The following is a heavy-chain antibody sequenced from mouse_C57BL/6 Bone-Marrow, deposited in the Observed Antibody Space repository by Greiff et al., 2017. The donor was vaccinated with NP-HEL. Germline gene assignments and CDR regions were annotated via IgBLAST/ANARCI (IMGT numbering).Heavy chain of an antibody. V-gene: IGHV14-4*01. D-gene: IGHD2-3*01. Sequence: VQLKQSGAELVRPGASVKLSCTASGFNIKDDYMHWVKQRPEQGLEWIGWIDPENGDTEYASKFQGKATITADTSSNTAYLQLSSLTSEYTAVYYCTSIYDGYYEYFDVWGTGTTVTVSS. CDR1: GFNIKDDY. J-gene: IGHJ1*03. CDR3: TSIYDGYYEYFDV. CDR2: IDPENGDT.